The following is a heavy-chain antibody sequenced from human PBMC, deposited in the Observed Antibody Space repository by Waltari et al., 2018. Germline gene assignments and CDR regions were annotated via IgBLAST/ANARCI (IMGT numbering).Heavy chain of an antibody. D-gene: IGHD6-19*01. J-gene: IGHJ4*02. V-gene: IGHV1-24*01. CDR2: FDPEDGET. Sequence: QVQLVQSGAEVKKPGASVKVSCKVSGYTLTELSMPWMRQAPGKGLEWMGGFDPEDGETIYAQKFQGRVTMTEDTSTDTAYMELSSLRSEDTAVYYCATDLSVAGSFDYWGQGTLVTVSS. CDR1: GYTLTELS. CDR3: ATDLSVAGSFDY.